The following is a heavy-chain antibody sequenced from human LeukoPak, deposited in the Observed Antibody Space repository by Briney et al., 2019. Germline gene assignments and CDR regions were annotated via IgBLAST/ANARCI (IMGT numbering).Heavy chain of an antibody. CDR1: RGPIINGGYY. D-gene: IGHD4-17*01. V-gene: IGHV4-39*02. Sequence: PSETLSLNCSYIRGPIINGGYYWGGIRQPPGKGLDCIWTIFYSGRTYYLPSLKSRVTISVDPSMNHVSLRFSSLAAADTAVYYCARLPNDYGDYEEHHWGQGTLVTVTS. J-gene: IGHJ5*02. CDR2: IFYSGRT. CDR3: ARLPNDYGDYEEHH.